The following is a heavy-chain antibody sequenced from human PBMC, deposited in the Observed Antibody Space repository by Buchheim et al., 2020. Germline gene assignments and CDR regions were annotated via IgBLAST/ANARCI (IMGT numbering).Heavy chain of an antibody. CDR2: ITSSGDIG. CDR1: GFTFSSYE. V-gene: IGHV3-48*03. J-gene: IGHJ4*02. Sequence: EVQLVESGGGLVQPGGSLRLSCAASGFTFSSYEMNWVRQAPGKGLEWVSYITSSGDIGYYADSVKGRFTIPGDNAKNSLYLQMNSLRAEDTAVYYCARDLGAAGQHFDYWGQGTL. CDR3: ARDLGAAGQHFDY. D-gene: IGHD6-13*01.